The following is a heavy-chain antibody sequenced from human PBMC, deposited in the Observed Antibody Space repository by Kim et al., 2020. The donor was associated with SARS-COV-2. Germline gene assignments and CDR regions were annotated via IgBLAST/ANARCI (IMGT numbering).Heavy chain of an antibody. CDR3: ARARHGGYSDDAFDV. Sequence: GGSLRLSGVASGITLVSVGMNWVRQAPGKGLEWVSYISDTGIITHYIDSVKGRFTISRDNAKSPLYLQMHSLRVEDTAIYYCARARHGGYSDDAFDVCG. CDR2: ISDTGIIT. CDR1: GITLVSVG. J-gene: IGHJ3*01. D-gene: IGHD3-22*01. V-gene: IGHV3-48*01.